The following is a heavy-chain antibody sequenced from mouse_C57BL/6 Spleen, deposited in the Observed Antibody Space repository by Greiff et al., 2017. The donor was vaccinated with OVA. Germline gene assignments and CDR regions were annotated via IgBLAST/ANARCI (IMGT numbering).Heavy chain of an antibody. J-gene: IGHJ1*03. CDR3: ARHEEAYYGSSDWYFDV. CDR2: FYPGSGSI. Sequence: VQLQQSGAELVKPGASVKLSCKASGYTFTEYTIHWVKQRPGQGLEWIGWFYPGSGSIKYNEKFKDKATLTADKSSSTVYMELSRLTSEDSAVYFCARHEEAYYGSSDWYFDVWGTGTTVTVSS. D-gene: IGHD1-1*01. V-gene: IGHV1-62-2*01. CDR1: GYTFTEYT.